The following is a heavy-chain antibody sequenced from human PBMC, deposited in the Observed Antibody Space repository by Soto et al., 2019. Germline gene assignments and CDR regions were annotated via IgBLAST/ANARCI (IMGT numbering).Heavy chain of an antibody. Sequence: SGPTLVNPPQTLTLTCTFSGFSLSTSGVGVGWIRQPPGKALEWLALIYWNDDKRYSPSLKSRLTITKDTSKNQVVLTMTNMDPVDTATYYCAHGQTMVRGVILNWFDPWGQGTLVTVSS. CDR2: IYWNDDK. J-gene: IGHJ5*02. CDR1: GFSLSTSGVG. V-gene: IGHV2-5*01. CDR3: AHGQTMVRGVILNWFDP. D-gene: IGHD3-10*01.